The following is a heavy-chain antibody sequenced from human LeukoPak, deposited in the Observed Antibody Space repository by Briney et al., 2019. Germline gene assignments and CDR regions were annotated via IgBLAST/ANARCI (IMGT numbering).Heavy chain of an antibody. CDR3: ARPRGYDYSPSPLDY. V-gene: IGHV5-51*01. Sequence: KSLHISGLCSVYSFTIYSIGWVGQMPGQGLEWMGLIYTGDSDTRYRPSYQRQVTISADKTIRTDYLQWSSLKASDSAMYYCARPRGYDYSPSPLDYWGQGTLVTVSS. D-gene: IGHD5-12*01. CDR2: IYTGDSDT. CDR1: VYSFTIYS. J-gene: IGHJ4*02.